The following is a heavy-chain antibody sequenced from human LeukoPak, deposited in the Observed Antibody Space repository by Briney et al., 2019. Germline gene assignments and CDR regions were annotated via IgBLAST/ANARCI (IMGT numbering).Heavy chain of an antibody. J-gene: IGHJ4*02. CDR1: GFTFSSYA. CDR2: ISGSGGST. D-gene: IGHD6-13*01. V-gene: IGHV3-23*01. CDR3: AKDLGDSSSWYD. Sequence: PGGSLRLSCAASGFTFSSYAMSWVRQAPGKGLEWVSAISGSGGSTYYADSAKGRFTISRDNSKNTLYLQMNSLRAEDTAVYYCAKDLGDSSSWYDWSQGTLVTVSS.